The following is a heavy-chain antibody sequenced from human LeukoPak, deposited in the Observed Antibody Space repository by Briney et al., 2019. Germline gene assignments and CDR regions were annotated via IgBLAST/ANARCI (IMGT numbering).Heavy chain of an antibody. V-gene: IGHV3-23*01. CDR3: GKTTVGYSSGRYPGWPVDY. Sequence: GGSLRLSCAASGFTFNSYAMYWVRQAPGKGLEWISGIFGSGGSPHYADSVKGRFTNSRDNFQNTVYLQLGSLRVEDTAVYYCGKTTVGYSSGRYPGWPVDYWGQGALVTVSS. CDR1: GFTFNSYA. J-gene: IGHJ4*02. CDR2: IFGSGGSP. D-gene: IGHD2-15*01.